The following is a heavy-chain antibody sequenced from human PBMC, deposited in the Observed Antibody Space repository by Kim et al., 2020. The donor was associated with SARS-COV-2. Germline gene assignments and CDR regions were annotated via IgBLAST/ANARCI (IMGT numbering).Heavy chain of an antibody. Sequence: SETLSLTCAVYGGSFSGYYWSWIRQPPGKGLEWIGEINHSGSTNYNPSLKSRVTISVDTSKNQFSLKLSSVTAADTAVYYCARGGYYDRVKGRGFDPWGQGTLVTVSS. V-gene: IGHV4-34*01. D-gene: IGHD3-22*01. J-gene: IGHJ5*02. CDR2: INHSGST. CDR3: ARGGYYDRVKGRGFDP. CDR1: GGSFSGYY.